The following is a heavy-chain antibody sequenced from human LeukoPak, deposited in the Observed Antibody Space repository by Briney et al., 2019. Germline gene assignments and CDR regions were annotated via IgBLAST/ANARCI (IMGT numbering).Heavy chain of an antibody. V-gene: IGHV1-58*01. D-gene: IGHD5-18*01. CDR1: GFTFTSSA. Sequence: ASVKVSCKASGFTFTSSAVQWVRQARGQRLEWIGWIVVGGGNTNYAQKFQERVTITRDMSTSTAYMELSSLRSEDTAVYYCAAVSVDTAMVFAFDIWGQGTMVTVSS. CDR3: AAVSVDTAMVFAFDI. CDR2: IVVGGGNT. J-gene: IGHJ3*02.